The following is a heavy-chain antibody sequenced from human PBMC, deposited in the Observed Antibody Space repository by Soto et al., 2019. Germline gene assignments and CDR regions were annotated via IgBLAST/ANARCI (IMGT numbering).Heavy chain of an antibody. V-gene: IGHV4-30-2*01. CDR2: IYHSGST. CDR1: GGSISSGGYS. Sequence: SETLSLTCAVSGGSISSGGYSWSWIRQPPGKGLEWIGYIYHSGSTYYNPSLKSRVTISVDRSKNQFSLKLSSVTAADTAVYYCARGPPIGRWGQATLVTVSS. J-gene: IGHJ4*02. CDR3: ARGPPIGR. D-gene: IGHD2-15*01.